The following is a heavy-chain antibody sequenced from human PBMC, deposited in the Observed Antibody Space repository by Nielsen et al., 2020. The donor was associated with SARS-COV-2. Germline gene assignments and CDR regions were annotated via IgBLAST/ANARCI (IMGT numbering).Heavy chain of an antibody. J-gene: IGHJ4*02. V-gene: IGHV4-61*01. D-gene: IGHD5-24*01. CDR3: GRIDMATISVDY. CDR1: GGSISTGSHY. Sequence: SETLSLTCIVSGGSISTGSHYWSWIRQPPGKGLEWIGYIFYRGNTNYKPSLKSRDTISVDTSKNQFSLKVNSVTAADTAVYYCGRIDMATISVDYWGRGTLVTVSS. CDR2: IFYRGNT.